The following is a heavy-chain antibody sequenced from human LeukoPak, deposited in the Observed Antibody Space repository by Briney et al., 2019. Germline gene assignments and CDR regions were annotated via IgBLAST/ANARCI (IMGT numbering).Heavy chain of an antibody. CDR3: ARFDSSGYYPDY. J-gene: IGHJ4*02. CDR2: IYHSGST. V-gene: IGHV4-38-2*02. Sequence: PSETLSLTCTVSGYSISSGYYWGWIRQPPGKGLEWIGSIYHSGSTYYNPSLKSRVTISVDTSKNQFSLKLSSVTAADTAVYYCARFDSSGYYPDYWGQGTLVTVSS. CDR1: GYSISSGYY. D-gene: IGHD3-22*01.